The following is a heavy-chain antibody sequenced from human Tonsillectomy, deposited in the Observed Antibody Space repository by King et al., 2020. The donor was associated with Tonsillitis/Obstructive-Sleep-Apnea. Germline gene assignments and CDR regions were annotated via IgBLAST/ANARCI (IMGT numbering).Heavy chain of an antibody. V-gene: IGHV3-43*02. J-gene: IGHJ6*03. CDR3: AKDGSSGWYGYYYYYYMDV. Sequence: VQLVESRGGVVQPGGSLRLSCAASGFTFDDYAMHWVRQAPGKGLEWVSLISGDGGSTYYADSVKGRFTISRDNSKNSLYLQMNSLRTEDTALYYCAKDGSSGWYGYYYYYYMDVWGKGTTVTVSS. CDR1: GFTFDDYA. CDR2: ISGDGGST. D-gene: IGHD6-19*01.